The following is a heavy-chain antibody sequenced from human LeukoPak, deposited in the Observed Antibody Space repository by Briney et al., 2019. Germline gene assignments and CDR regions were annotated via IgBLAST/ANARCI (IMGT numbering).Heavy chain of an antibody. V-gene: IGHV3-53*05. CDR2: IYSGGST. CDR1: GFTVSSNY. D-gene: IGHD2-2*01. Sequence: GGSLRLSCAASGFTVSSNYMSWVRQAPGKGLEWVSVIYSGGSTYYADSVKGRFTISRDNSKNTLYLQMNSLRAEDTAVYYCAREEIVVVPAALYYYMDVWGKGTTVTVSS. CDR3: AREEIVVVPAALYYYMDV. J-gene: IGHJ6*03.